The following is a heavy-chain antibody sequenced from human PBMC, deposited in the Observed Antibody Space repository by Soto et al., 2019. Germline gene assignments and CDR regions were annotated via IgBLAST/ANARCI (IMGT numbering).Heavy chain of an antibody. CDR2: IYYSGST. CDR1: GGSISSSSYY. CDR3: ARMNGELLGPFDY. Sequence: QLQLQESGPGLVKPSETLSLTCTVSGGSISSSSYYWGWIRQPPGKGLEWIGSIYYSGSTYYNPSLKSRVTISVDTSKNQFSLKLSSVTAADTAVYCCARMNGELLGPFDYWGQGTLVTVSS. D-gene: IGHD3-10*01. V-gene: IGHV4-39*01. J-gene: IGHJ4*02.